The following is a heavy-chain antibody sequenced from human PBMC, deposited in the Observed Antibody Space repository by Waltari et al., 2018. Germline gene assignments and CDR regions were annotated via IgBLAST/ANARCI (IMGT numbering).Heavy chain of an antibody. D-gene: IGHD3-3*01. CDR2: IYSGGST. J-gene: IGHJ5*02. Sequence: EVQLVESGGGLIQPGGSLRLSCAASGFTVSSNYMSWVRQAPGKGLEWVSVIYSGGSTYYADPVKCRFTSSRDNSRNTLYLQMNSLRAEDTAVYYCARGWGFGVVNWFDPWGQGTLVTVSS. CDR1: GFTVSSNY. V-gene: IGHV3-53*01. CDR3: ARGWGFGVVNWFDP.